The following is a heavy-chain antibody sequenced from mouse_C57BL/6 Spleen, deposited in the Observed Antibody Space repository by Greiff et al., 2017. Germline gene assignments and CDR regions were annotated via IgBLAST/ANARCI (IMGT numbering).Heavy chain of an antibody. J-gene: IGHJ3*01. V-gene: IGHV3-1*01. D-gene: IGHD2-3*01. CDR3: ASGGWLQPWFAY. CDR2: ISYSGST. Sequence: EVKLQESGPGMVKPSQSLSLTCTVTGYSITSGYDWHWIRHFPGNKLEWMGYISYSGSTNYNPSLKSRISITHDTSKNHFFLKLNSVTTEDTATYYCASGGWLQPWFAYWGQGTLVTVSA. CDR1: GYSITSGYD.